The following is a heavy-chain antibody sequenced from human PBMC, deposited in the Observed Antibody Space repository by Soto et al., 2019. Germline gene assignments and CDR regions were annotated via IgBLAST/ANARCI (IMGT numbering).Heavy chain of an antibody. CDR1: GYTLTELS. CDR2: FDPEDGET. CDR3: ARDWGSGSYLDAFDI. D-gene: IGHD1-26*01. J-gene: IGHJ3*02. Sequence: GASVKVSCKVSGYTLTELSMHWVRQAPGKGLEWMGGFDPEDGETIYAQKFQGRVTITADESTSTAYMELSSLRSEDTAVYYCARDWGSGSYLDAFDIWGQGTMVTVSS. V-gene: IGHV1-24*01.